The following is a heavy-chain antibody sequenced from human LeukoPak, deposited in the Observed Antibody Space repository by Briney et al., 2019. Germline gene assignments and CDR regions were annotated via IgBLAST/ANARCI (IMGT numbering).Heavy chain of an antibody. V-gene: IGHV1-2*02. D-gene: IGHD1-26*01. J-gene: IGHJ4*02. CDR2: INPNSGGT. CDR1: GYTFTGYY. Sequence: PGASVKVSCKASGYTFTGYYMHWVRQAPGQGLEWMGWINPNSGGTNYAQKFQGRVTMTRDTSISTAYMELSRLRSDDTAVYYCAGSIVGATQSFDYWGQGTLVTVSS. CDR3: AGSIVGATQSFDY.